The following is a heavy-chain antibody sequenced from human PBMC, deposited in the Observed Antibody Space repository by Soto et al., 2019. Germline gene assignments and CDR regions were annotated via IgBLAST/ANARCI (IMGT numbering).Heavy chain of an antibody. CDR2: IYHSGST. D-gene: IGHD1-1*01. CDR3: ASGLEPYHDAFDI. Sequence: QLQLQESGSGLVKPSQTLSLTCAVSGGSISSGGYSWSWIRQPPGKGLEWIGYIYHSGSTYYNPSLKSRVTIAGDRSKNQFYLKLSSVTAADTAVYYCASGLEPYHDAFDIWGQGTMVTVSS. J-gene: IGHJ3*02. V-gene: IGHV4-30-2*01. CDR1: GGSISSGGYS.